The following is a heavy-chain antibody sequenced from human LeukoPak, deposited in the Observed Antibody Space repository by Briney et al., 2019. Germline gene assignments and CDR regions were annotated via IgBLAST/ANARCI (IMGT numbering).Heavy chain of an antibody. D-gene: IGHD6-19*01. V-gene: IGHV4-39*01. CDR2: IYYSGST. J-gene: IGHJ3*02. Sequence: PPETLSLTCTVSGGSISSSSYYWGWIRQPPGKGLEWIGSIYYSGSTYYNPSLKSRVTISVDTSKNQFSLKLSSVTAADTAVYYCARLGGIAVAWGAFDIWGQGTMVTVSS. CDR1: GGSISSSSYY. CDR3: ARLGGIAVAWGAFDI.